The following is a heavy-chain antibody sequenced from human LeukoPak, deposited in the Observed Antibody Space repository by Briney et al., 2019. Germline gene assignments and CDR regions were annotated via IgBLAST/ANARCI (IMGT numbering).Heavy chain of an antibody. CDR1: GYTFTSYG. J-gene: IGHJ4*02. Sequence: ASVKVSCKASGYTFTSYGINWVRQAPGQGLEWMGCISAYNGNTNYAQKLQGRVTMTTDTSTSTAYMELRSLRSDDTAVYCCARFRAGVGEPYGDYWGQGTLVTVSS. CDR3: ARFRAGVGEPYGDY. D-gene: IGHD3-10*01. CDR2: ISAYNGNT. V-gene: IGHV1-18*01.